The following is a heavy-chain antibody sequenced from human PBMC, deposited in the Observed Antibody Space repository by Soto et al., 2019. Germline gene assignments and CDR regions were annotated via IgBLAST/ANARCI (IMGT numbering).Heavy chain of an antibody. CDR3: VRDRSGSYLEGFDY. CDR1: GFTFSSFW. V-gene: IGHV3-7*01. CDR2: IKQDGSEK. J-gene: IGHJ4*02. D-gene: IGHD1-26*01. Sequence: EVQLVESGGGLVQLGGSRRLSCAASGFTFSSFWMTWVRQAPGKGLEWVANIKQDGSEKYYVDSVKGRFTISRDNARNSLFLEMKSLRSEDTAVYSCVRDRSGSYLEGFDYWGQGTLVTVPS.